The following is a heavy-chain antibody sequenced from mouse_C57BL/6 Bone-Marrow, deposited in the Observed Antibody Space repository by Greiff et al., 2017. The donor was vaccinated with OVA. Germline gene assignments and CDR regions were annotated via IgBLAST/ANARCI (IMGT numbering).Heavy chain of an antibody. J-gene: IGHJ4*01. CDR1: GYTFTSYG. Sequence: QVQLQQSGAELARPGASVKLSCKASGYTFTSYGISWVKQRTGQGLEWIGEIYPRSGNTYYNEKFKGKATLTADKSSSTAYMELRSLTSEDSAVYFCARSRGLWVRRRGYYYAMDYWGQGTSVTVSS. V-gene: IGHV1-81*01. CDR2: IYPRSGNT. CDR3: ARSRGLWVRRRGYYYAMDY. D-gene: IGHD2-14*01.